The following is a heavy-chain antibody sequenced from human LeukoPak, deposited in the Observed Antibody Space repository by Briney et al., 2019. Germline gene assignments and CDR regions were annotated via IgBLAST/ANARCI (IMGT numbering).Heavy chain of an antibody. CDR2: IYSADST. V-gene: IGHV3-53*01. Sequence: GGSLRLSCAASGFTVSNNYMSWVRQAPGKGLEWVSVIYSADSTYYADSVKGRFTFSRDNSKNTLYLQMNSLRAEDTAVYYCANSQQLAFDYWGQGTLVTVSS. CDR3: ANSQQLAFDY. D-gene: IGHD6-13*01. CDR1: GFTVSNNY. J-gene: IGHJ4*02.